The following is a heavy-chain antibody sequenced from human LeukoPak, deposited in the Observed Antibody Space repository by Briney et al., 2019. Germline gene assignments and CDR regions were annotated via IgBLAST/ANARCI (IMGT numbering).Heavy chain of an antibody. J-gene: IGHJ4*02. V-gene: IGHV4-59*08. CDR2: IHYSGST. CDR3: ARAFGVVIYFDY. CDR1: SGSISSYY. D-gene: IGHD3-3*01. Sequence: SETLSLTCTVSSGSISSYYWSWIRQPPGKGLEWIGYIHYSGSTNYNPSLKSRVSISVETSKNQFSLKLSSVTAADTAVYYCARAFGVVIYFDYWGQGTLVTVSS.